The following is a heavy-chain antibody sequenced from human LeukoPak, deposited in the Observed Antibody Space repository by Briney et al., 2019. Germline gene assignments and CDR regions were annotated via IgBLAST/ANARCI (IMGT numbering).Heavy chain of an antibody. CDR3: AKDRVAAAGIGEFAY. J-gene: IGHJ4*02. CDR1: GFTFNSYA. D-gene: IGHD6-13*01. Sequence: TGGSLRLSCAASGFTFNSYAMSWVRQAPGKGLEWVSAISGSGGSTYYADSVKGRFTISRDNSKNTLYLQMNSLRAEDTAVYHCAKDRVAAAGIGEFAYWGQGTLVTVSS. V-gene: IGHV3-23*01. CDR2: ISGSGGST.